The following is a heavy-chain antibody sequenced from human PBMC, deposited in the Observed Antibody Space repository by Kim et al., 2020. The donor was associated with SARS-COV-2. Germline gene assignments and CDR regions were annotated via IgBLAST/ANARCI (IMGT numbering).Heavy chain of an antibody. V-gene: IGHV5-51*01. CDR3: ARGGDSYYYDSSGYSEDYWYFDL. Sequence: GESLKISCKGSGYSFTSYWIGWVRQMPGKGLEWMGIIYPGDSDTRYSPSFQGQVTISADKSISTAYLQWSSLKASDTAMSYFARGGDSYYYDSSGYSEDYWYFDLLGCGTLVTVSS. J-gene: IGHJ2*01. CDR2: IYPGDSDT. D-gene: IGHD3-22*01. CDR1: GYSFTSYW.